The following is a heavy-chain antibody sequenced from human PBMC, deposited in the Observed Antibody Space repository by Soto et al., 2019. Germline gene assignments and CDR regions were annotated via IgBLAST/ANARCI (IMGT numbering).Heavy chain of an antibody. Sequence: PGGSLRLSCAAYGFTFNTYDMSWVRQAPGKGLEWVSAVSGGARSTYYAESVKGRFTISRDNSKNTLFLQMNNLRTEDTAVYYGARDTKKGTSHSDDWGQGTRVTVSS. D-gene: IGHD2-2*01. J-gene: IGHJ4*02. CDR3: ARDTKKGTSHSDD. CDR1: GFTFNTYD. V-gene: IGHV3-23*01. CDR2: VSGGARST.